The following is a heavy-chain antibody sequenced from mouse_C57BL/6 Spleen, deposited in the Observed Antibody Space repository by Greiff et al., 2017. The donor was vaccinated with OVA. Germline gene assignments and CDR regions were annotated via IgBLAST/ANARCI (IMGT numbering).Heavy chain of an antibody. J-gene: IGHJ2*01. CDR1: GFTFSNYW. Sequence: EVKLEESGGGLVQPGGSMKLSCVASGFTFSNYWMNWVRQSPEKGLEWVAQIRLKSDNYATHYAESVKGRFTISRDDSKSSVYLQMNNLRAEDTGIYYCTRLTAYFDYWGQGTTLTVSS. D-gene: IGHD4-1*01. V-gene: IGHV6-3*01. CDR2: IRLKSDNYAT. CDR3: TRLTAYFDY.